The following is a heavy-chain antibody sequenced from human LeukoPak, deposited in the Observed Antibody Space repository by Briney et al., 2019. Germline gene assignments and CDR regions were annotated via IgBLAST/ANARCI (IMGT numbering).Heavy chain of an antibody. D-gene: IGHD3-22*01. CDR2: VTHSGNT. V-gene: IGHV4-34*01. CDR3: ARGPQIHYYDNSGYYFFDY. J-gene: IGHJ4*02. Sequence: SSETLSLTCAVYSGSFSSHWWSWIRQPPGKGLEWIGEVTHSGNTNYNPSLKSRVTISVDTSKNQFSLKLSSVTAADTAVYYCARGPQIHYYDNSGYYFFDYWGQGALVTVSS. CDR1: SGSFSSHW.